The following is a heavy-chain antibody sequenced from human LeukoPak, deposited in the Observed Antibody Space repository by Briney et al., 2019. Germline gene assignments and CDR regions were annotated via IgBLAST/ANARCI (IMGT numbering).Heavy chain of an antibody. V-gene: IGHV3-23*01. D-gene: IGHD3-22*01. Sequence: GGSLRLSCAASGFTFSSYAMSWVRQAPGKGLEWVSAISGSGGSTYYADSVKGRFTISRDNSKNTLYLQMNSLRAEDTAVYYCAREGYYDSSGYSHFDYWGQGTLVTVSS. CDR3: AREGYYDSSGYSHFDY. J-gene: IGHJ4*02. CDR2: ISGSGGST. CDR1: GFTFSSYA.